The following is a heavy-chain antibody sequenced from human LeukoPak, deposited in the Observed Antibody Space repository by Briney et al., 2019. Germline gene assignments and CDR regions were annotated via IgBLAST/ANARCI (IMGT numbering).Heavy chain of an antibody. CDR2: ISTYNAHT. V-gene: IGHV1-18*01. J-gene: IGHJ6*02. CDR1: RYTFTTYG. CDR3: ERGGHLEY. D-gene: IGHD2-2*01. Sequence: GASVKVSCKASRYTFTTYGISWVRQAPGQGLEWMGWISTYNAHTNHAQKLQATVTTTTAPSPRTDYLEPRSMRSDDTAMYYCERGGHLEYRGHGTTVTASS.